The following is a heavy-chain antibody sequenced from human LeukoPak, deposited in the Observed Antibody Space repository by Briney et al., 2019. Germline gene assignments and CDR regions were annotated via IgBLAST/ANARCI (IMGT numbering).Heavy chain of an antibody. CDR3: AAGRRNLGY. CDR1: GGSISNYY. D-gene: IGHD1-14*01. V-gene: IGHV4-59*01. CDR2: IYYSGST. Sequence: SETLSLTCTVSGGSISNYYWSWIRQPPGKGLEWIGYIYYSGSTNYNPSLKSRVTISVDTSKNQFSLKLSSVTAADTAVYYCAAGRRNLGYWGQGTLVTVSS. J-gene: IGHJ4*02.